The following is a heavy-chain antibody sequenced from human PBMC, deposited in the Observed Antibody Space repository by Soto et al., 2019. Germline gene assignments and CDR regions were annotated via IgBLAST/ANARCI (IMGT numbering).Heavy chain of an antibody. CDR3: ARCCSGGSCYPDKYYYYGMDV. V-gene: IGHV1-18*01. CDR2: ISAYNGNT. Sequence: ASVKVFCKASGYTFASYGISWVRQAPGQGLEWMGWISAYNGNTNYAQKLQGRVTMTTDTSTSTAYMELRSLRSDDTAVYYCARCCSGGSCYPDKYYYYGMDVWGQGTTVTVSS. D-gene: IGHD2-15*01. CDR1: GYTFASYG. J-gene: IGHJ6*02.